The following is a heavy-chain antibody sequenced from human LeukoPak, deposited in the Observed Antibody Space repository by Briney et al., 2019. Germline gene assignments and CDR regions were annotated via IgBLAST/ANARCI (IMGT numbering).Heavy chain of an antibody. CDR2: INAGNGNK. CDR1: GYPFTTYA. V-gene: IGHV1-3*01. D-gene: IGHD2-15*01. Sequence: ASVKVSCKASGYPFTTYAMHWVRQPPGQRLEWMGWINAGNGNKKYSKKLQGRGTITRATAASTANLELSSQRPKDPAVYYCPRESYGMVGFSYWGQGPLVTVSS. CDR3: PRESYGMVGFSY. J-gene: IGHJ4*02.